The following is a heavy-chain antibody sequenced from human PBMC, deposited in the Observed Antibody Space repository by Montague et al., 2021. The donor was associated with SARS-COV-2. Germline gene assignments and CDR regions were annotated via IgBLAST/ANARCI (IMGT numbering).Heavy chain of an antibody. CDR1: GGSFSGYY. J-gene: IGHJ4*02. D-gene: IGHD6-13*01. Sequence: SQTLSLTCAVYGGSFSGYYWSWIRQPPGKGLEWIGYIYYSGSTNYNPSLKSRVTISVDTSKNQFSLKLSSVTAADTAVYYCARHSRRISSSWSEGYFDYWGQGTRVTVSS. CDR3: ARHSRRISSSWSEGYFDY. CDR2: IYYSGST. V-gene: IGHV4-59*08.